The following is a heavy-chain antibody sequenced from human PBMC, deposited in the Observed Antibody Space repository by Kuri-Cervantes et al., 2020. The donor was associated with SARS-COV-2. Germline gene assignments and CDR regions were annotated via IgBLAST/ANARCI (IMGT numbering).Heavy chain of an antibody. Sequence: SCTVSGDSISSGGHYWSWIRQHPGKGLEWIGYIYYSGSTDYNPSLKSRVSISLDRSKNQFSLKLSSVTAADTAVYYCARVLFGYCSSTSCYKEEEWFDPWGQGTLVTVSS. CDR2: IYYSGST. D-gene: IGHD2-2*02. V-gene: IGHV4-31*02. CDR3: ARVLFGYCSSTSCYKEEEWFDP. J-gene: IGHJ5*02. CDR1: GDSISSGGHY.